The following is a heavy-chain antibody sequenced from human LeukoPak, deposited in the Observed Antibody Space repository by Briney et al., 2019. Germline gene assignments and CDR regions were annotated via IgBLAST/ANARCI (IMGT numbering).Heavy chain of an antibody. J-gene: IGHJ6*03. CDR3: ARRGRGTSGTPYYYYYYMDV. Sequence: PSETLSLTCAVYGGSFSGYYWSWIRQPPGKGLEWIGEINHSGSTNYNPSLKSRVTISVDTSKNQFSLKLSSVTAADPAVYYCARRGRGTSGTPYYYYYYMDVWGKGTTVTISS. CDR2: INHSGST. V-gene: IGHV4-34*01. D-gene: IGHD1-26*01. CDR1: GGSFSGYY.